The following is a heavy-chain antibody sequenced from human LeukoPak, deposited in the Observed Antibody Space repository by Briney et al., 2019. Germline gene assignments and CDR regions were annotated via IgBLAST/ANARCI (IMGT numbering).Heavy chain of an antibody. CDR2: INPNSGDT. V-gene: IGHV1-2*02. J-gene: IGHJ4*02. CDR3: ARVRVWGGNDY. CDR1: GYTFTGYD. Sequence: ASVKVSCKASGYTFTGYDLHWVRQAPGQGLEWMGWINPNSGDTKFIQRFQGRATLTRDTSVTTAYLELTRLRSDDTAVYYCARVRVWGGNDYWGQGTLVTVS. D-gene: IGHD3-16*01.